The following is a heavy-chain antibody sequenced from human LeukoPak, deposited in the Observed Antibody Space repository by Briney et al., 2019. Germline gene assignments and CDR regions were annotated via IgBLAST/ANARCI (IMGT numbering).Heavy chain of an antibody. Sequence: ASVKVSCKASGYTFSSYDVNWVRQAPGQGLEWMGWMNPSSGNTGYAQKFQGRVTIIRNTSISTAYMELRSLRSEDTAVYYWARAAGGTRNHYMDVWAKGTTVTVSS. CDR1: GYTFSSYD. CDR2: MNPSSGNT. V-gene: IGHV1-8*01. CDR3: ARAAGGTRNHYMDV. J-gene: IGHJ6*03. D-gene: IGHD3-16*01.